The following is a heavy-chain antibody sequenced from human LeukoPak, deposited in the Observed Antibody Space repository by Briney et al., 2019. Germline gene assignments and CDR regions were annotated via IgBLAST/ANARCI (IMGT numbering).Heavy chain of an antibody. CDR2: IIPILGIA. J-gene: IGHJ4*02. V-gene: IGHV1-69*04. CDR1: GGTFSCYA. Sequence: GASVKVSCKASGGTFSCYAISWVRQAPGQGREWMGRIIPILGIANYAQKFQGRVTITADKSTSTAYMELSSLRSEDTAVYYCARDDILTGYTPWGQGTLVTVSS. CDR3: ARDDILTGYTP. D-gene: IGHD3-9*01.